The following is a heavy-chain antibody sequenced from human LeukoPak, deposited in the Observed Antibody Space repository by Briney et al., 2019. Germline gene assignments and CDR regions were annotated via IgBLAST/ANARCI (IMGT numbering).Heavy chain of an antibody. CDR3: GRGYCSCGSCYSVENWCDP. D-gene: IGHD2-15*01. V-gene: IGHV1-2*06. CDR2: INPNSGGT. J-gene: IGHJ5*02. Sequence: ASVKVSCKAAGYTFTGYYMFWVRQAPGRGLEWMGRINPNSGGTNYAQKYQGRVTMTRDTSISTAYMELSRLRSDDTAVYYWGRGYCSCGSCYSVENWCDPWGQGTLVTVSS. CDR1: GYTFTGYY.